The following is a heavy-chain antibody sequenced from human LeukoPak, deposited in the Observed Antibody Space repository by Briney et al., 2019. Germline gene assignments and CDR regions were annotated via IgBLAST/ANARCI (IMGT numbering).Heavy chain of an antibody. J-gene: IGHJ3*02. V-gene: IGHV4-30-2*01. CDR1: GGSISSGGYS. CDR3: ARDHRYYYDSSGSNDAFDI. D-gene: IGHD3-22*01. CDR2: IYHSGST. Sequence: SETLSLTCAVSGGSISSGGYSWSWIRQPRGKGLGWIGYIYHSGSTYYNPSRKSRVTISVDRSRNQFSLKLSSVTDADPAVYYCARDHRYYYDSSGSNDAFDIWGQATMVTVSS.